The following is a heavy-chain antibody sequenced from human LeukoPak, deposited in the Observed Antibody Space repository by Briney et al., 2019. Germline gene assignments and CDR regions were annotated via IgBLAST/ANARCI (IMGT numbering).Heavy chain of an antibody. J-gene: IGHJ4*02. Sequence: GGSLRLSCAASGFTFSSFAMTWVRQAPGKGLEWISAIVGGGDPTHYADSVKGRFTISRDNAKNSLFLQMNSLRDEDTAVYYCARSASSDYWGQGTLVTVSS. CDR3: ARSASSDY. CDR2: IVGGGDPT. V-gene: IGHV3-23*01. CDR1: GFTFSSFA. D-gene: IGHD1-26*01.